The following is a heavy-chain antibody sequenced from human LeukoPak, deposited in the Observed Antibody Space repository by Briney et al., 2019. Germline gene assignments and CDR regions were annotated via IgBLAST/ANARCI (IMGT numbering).Heavy chain of an antibody. CDR1: GFTFSSYG. CDR3: ASGYCSGGSCENHFDY. Sequence: PGGSLRLSCAASGFTFSSYGMHWVRQAPGKGLEWVAVIWYDGSNKYYADSVKGRFTISRDNSKNTLYLQMNSLRAEDTAVYYCASGYCSGGSCENHFDYWGQGTLVTVSS. D-gene: IGHD2-15*01. CDR2: IWYDGSNK. V-gene: IGHV3-33*01. J-gene: IGHJ4*02.